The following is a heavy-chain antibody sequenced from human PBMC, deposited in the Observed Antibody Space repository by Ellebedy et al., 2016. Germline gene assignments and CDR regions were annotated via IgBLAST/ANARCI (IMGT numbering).Heavy chain of an antibody. Sequence: SETLSLTCTVSGGSISSGDYYWSWIRQPPGKGLEWIGYIYYSGSTYYNPSLKSRVTISVDTSKNHFSLRLSTVTAADTAVYYCARARAITIFGVVTDTNWFDPWGQGTLVTVSS. CDR2: IYYSGST. J-gene: IGHJ5*02. CDR3: ARARAITIFGVVTDTNWFDP. V-gene: IGHV4-30-4*01. D-gene: IGHD3-3*01. CDR1: GGSISSGDYY.